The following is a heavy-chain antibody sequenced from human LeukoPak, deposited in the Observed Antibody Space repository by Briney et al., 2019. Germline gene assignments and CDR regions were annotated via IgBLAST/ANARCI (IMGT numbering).Heavy chain of an antibody. J-gene: IGHJ3*02. CDR2: IYTSGST. V-gene: IGHV4-61*02. CDR3: ARFGLVGYYDSSGTDAFDI. Sequence: SETLSLTCTVSGGSISSGSYYWSWIRQPAGKGLEWIGRIYTSGSTSYNPSLKSRVTISVDTSKNQFSLKLSSVTAADTAVYYCARFGLVGYYDSSGTDAFDIWGQGTMVTVSS. D-gene: IGHD3-22*01. CDR1: GGSISSGSYY.